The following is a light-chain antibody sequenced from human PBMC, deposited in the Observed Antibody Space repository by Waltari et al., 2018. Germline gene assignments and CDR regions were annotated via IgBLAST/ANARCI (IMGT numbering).Light chain of an antibody. CDR1: RSISTD. J-gene: IGKJ1*01. Sequence: EFVLTQSPAILSLSPGERATPLCRASRSISTDLAWYQHKPGKAPKIVIFDSLNRATGIPARFSGSGSGTDFTLTITNVEPEDFAVYYCQQRYSWPRTFGQGTKVEI. V-gene: IGKV3-11*01. CDR3: QQRYSWPRT. CDR2: DSL.